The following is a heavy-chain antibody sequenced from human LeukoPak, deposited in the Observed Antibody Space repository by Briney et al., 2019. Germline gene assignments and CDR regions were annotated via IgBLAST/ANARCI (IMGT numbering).Heavy chain of an antibody. CDR3: ARDGFTQTYYDILTGHTLGYFDL. Sequence: GGSLRLSCAASGFSFSSYWMTWVRQAPGKGLEWVANIKEDGSDKYHVDSVKGRFTISRDNAKNSLYLQMNSLRAEDTAVYYCARDGFTQTYYDILTGHTLGYFDLWGRGTLVTASS. D-gene: IGHD3-9*01. CDR2: IKEDGSDK. J-gene: IGHJ2*01. CDR1: GFSFSSYW. V-gene: IGHV3-7*01.